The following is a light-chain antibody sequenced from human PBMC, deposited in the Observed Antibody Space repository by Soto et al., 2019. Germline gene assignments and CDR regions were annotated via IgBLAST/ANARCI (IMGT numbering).Light chain of an antibody. V-gene: IGKV1-33*01. CDR2: DAS. J-gene: IGKJ5*01. Sequence: IQMTQSPSSLSASXGDIVTITCQASQNINNYLNWYQQKPGRAPKLLIYDASNLEAGVPSRFRGSGSGTDFTFTISRLQPEDIATYYCQQYENLPTFGQGTRLEIK. CDR3: QQYENLPT. CDR1: QNINNY.